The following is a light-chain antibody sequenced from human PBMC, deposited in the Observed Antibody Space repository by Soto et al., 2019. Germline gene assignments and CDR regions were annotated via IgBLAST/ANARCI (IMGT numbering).Light chain of an antibody. CDR1: SSDVGGYNY. CDR3: SSFTSINTWV. J-gene: IGLJ3*02. V-gene: IGLV2-14*01. CDR2: AVR. Sequence: SALTQPASVSGSPGQSITISCTGTSSDVGGYNYVSWYQQHPGKAPKLMIYAVRNRPSGVSNRFFGSKSGNTASLTISGLQTEDEADYYCSSFTSINTWVFGGGTKLTVL.